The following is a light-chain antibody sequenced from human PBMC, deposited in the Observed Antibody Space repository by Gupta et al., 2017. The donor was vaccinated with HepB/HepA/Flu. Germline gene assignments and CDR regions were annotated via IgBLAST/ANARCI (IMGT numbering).Light chain of an antibody. Sequence: DIVMTQSPATLSVSPGERATLFCRASQSVSSDLAWYQQKPGQAPRLLIYGASTRATGIPARFSGSGSGTEFTLTISSLQSEDFAVYYCHQYNNWPPWTFGQGTKVEIK. CDR1: QSVSSD. J-gene: IGKJ1*01. CDR2: GAS. V-gene: IGKV3-15*01. CDR3: HQYNNWPPWT.